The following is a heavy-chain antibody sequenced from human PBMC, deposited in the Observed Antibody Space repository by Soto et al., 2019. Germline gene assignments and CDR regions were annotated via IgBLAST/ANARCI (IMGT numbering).Heavy chain of an antibody. J-gene: IGHJ5*02. CDR2: INAGNGNT. CDR3: ARETYYYDSSGYSNWFDP. Sequence: GASVKVSCKASGYTFTSYAMHWVRQAPGQRLEWMGWINAGNGNTKYSQKFQGRVTITRDTSASAAYMELSSLRSEDTAVYYCARETYYYDSSGYSNWFDPWGQGTLVTVSS. V-gene: IGHV1-3*01. D-gene: IGHD3-22*01. CDR1: GYTFTSYA.